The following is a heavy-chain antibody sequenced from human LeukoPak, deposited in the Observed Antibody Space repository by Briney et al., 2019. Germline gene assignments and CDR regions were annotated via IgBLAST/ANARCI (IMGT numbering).Heavy chain of an antibody. D-gene: IGHD1-26*01. V-gene: IGHV4-39*02. CDR1: GGSISSSSYF. CDR3: ARDLGGSYSSETWFDP. CDR2: ISHSGST. Sequence: SETLSLICTVFGGSISSSSYFWGWIRQPAGKGLEWIGSISHSGSTYYDPSLKSRITISVDTSKNRFSLRLSSVTAADTAVYYCARDLGGSYSSETWFDPWGQGTLVTVSS. J-gene: IGHJ5*02.